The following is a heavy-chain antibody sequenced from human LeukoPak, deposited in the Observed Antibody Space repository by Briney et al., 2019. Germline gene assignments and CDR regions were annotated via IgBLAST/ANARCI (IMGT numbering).Heavy chain of an antibody. CDR1: GFTFSKYA. CDR3: AKDTQGYCSSATCYPLFDY. CDR2: ISGSSRT. V-gene: IGHV3-23*01. J-gene: IGHJ4*02. D-gene: IGHD2-2*01. Sequence: GGSLRLSCAASGFTFSKYAMSWVRQAPGKGLEWVSTISGSSRTYYADSVKGRFTISRDNSKNTLYLQMNSLRAEDTAVYYCAKDTQGYCSSATCYPLFDYWGQGTLVTVSS.